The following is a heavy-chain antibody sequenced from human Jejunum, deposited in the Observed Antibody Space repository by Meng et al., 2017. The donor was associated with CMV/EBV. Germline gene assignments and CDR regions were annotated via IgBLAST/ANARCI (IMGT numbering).Heavy chain of an antibody. CDR3: ARTGGPYYDFWSGDYSNHFYGMDV. Sequence: WSWIRQHPGKGLEWIGYIYQSGTTYYNPSLESRVTISVDTSNNQLSLEVTSVTAADTAVYYCARTGGPYYDFWSGDYSNHFYGMDVWGQGTTVTVSS. CDR2: IYQSGTT. J-gene: IGHJ6*02. V-gene: IGHV4-31*02. D-gene: IGHD3-3*01.